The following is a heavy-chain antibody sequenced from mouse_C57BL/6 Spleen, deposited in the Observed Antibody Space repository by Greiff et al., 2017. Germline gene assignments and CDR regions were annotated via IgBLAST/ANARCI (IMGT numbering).Heavy chain of an antibody. V-gene: IGHV2-5*01. Sequence: VQGVESGPGLVQPSQSLSISCTVSGFSLTSYGVHWVRQSPGKGLEWLGVMWRGGSTDYNAAFMSRVSITKDNSNSQVFFKMNLLQADDTAIFYGAKGSYDGYDGGAMDYWGQGTSVTVSS. CDR3: AKGSYDGYDGGAMDY. J-gene: IGHJ4*01. CDR2: MWRGGST. CDR1: GFSLTSYG. D-gene: IGHD2-3*01.